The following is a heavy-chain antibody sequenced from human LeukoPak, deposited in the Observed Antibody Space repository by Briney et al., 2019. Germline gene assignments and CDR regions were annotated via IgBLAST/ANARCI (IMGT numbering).Heavy chain of an antibody. CDR3: ARGLSSSGYLLGY. V-gene: IGHV1-69*05. Sequence: SVKVSCKASGGTFSSYAISWVRQAPGQGLEWMGGIIPIFGTANYAQKFQGRVTITTDESTSTAYMELSSLRSEDTAVYYCARGLSSSGYLLGYWGQGTLVTVSS. J-gene: IGHJ4*02. D-gene: IGHD3-22*01. CDR2: IIPIFGTA. CDR1: GGTFSSYA.